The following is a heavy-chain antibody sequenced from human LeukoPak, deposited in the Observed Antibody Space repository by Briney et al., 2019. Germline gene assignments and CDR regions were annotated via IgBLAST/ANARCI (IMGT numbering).Heavy chain of an antibody. J-gene: IGHJ5*02. V-gene: IGHV4-4*02. Sequence: PSGTLPLTCAVSGGSISSSNWWSWVRQPPGKGLEWIGEIYHSGSTNYNPSLKSRVTISVDKSKNQFSLKLSSVTAADTAVYYCARDKELAAAGNWFDPWGQGTLVTVSS. D-gene: IGHD6-13*01. CDR1: GGSISSSNW. CDR2: IYHSGST. CDR3: ARDKELAAAGNWFDP.